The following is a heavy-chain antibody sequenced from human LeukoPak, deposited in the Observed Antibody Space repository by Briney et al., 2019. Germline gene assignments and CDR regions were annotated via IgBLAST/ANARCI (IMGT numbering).Heavy chain of an antibody. D-gene: IGHD3-10*01. V-gene: IGHV4-34*01. CDR2: ISHSGST. CDR3: ARGKFETVRGFLYHYYGMDV. J-gene: IGHJ6*02. Sequence: PSETLSLTCAVYGGSFSGYYWSWIRQPPGKGLEWIGEISHSGSTNYNPSLKSRVTISIDTSKNQFSLKLNSVTAADTALFYRARGKFETVRGFLYHYYGMDVWGQGTTVTVSS. CDR1: GGSFSGYY.